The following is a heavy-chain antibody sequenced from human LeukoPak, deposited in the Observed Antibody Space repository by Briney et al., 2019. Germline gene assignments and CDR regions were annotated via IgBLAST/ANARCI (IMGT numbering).Heavy chain of an antibody. Sequence: GGSLRLSCAASGFPFSNAWMNWVRQAPGKGLEWVGRIKTKADGGTIDYAGPVKGRFTISRDDSKNTLYLQMNSLKTEDTAVYYCATDRPWRGVYWGQGTLVTVSS. CDR2: IKTKADGGTI. CDR3: ATDRPWRGVY. V-gene: IGHV3-15*01. D-gene: IGHD3-10*01. CDR1: GFPFSNAW. J-gene: IGHJ4*02.